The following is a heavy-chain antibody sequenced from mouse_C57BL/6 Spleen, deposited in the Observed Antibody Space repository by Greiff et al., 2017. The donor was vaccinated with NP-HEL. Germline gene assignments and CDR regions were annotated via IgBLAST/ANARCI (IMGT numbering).Heavy chain of an antibody. CDR3: TRGCSKLGREGYWYFDV. J-gene: IGHJ1*03. CDR1: GFTFSSYA. Sequence: EVKLVESGEGLVKPGGSLKLSCAASGFTFSSYAMSWVRQTPEKRLEWVAYISSGGDYIYYADTVKGRFTISRDNARNTLYLQMSSLKSEDTAMYYCTRGCSKLGREGYWYFDVWGTGTTVTVSS. CDR2: ISSGGDYI. V-gene: IGHV5-9-1*02. D-gene: IGHD4-1*01.